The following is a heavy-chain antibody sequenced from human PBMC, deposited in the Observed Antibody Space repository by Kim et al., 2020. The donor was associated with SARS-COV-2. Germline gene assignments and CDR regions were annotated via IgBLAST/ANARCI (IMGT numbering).Heavy chain of an antibody. V-gene: IGHV1-69*13. CDR3: ARSPSRKLYYYDSSGYYKRFDY. CDR2: IIPIFGTA. Sequence: SVKVSCKASGGTFSSYAISWVRQAPGQGLEWMGGIIPIFGTANYAQKFQGRVTITADESTSTAYMELSSLRSEDTAVYYCARSPSRKLYYYDSSGYYKRFDYWGQGTLVTVSS. J-gene: IGHJ4*02. CDR1: GGTFSSYA. D-gene: IGHD3-22*01.